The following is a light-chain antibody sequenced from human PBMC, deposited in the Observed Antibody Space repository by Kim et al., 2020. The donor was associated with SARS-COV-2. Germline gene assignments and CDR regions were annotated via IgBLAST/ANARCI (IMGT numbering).Light chain of an antibody. Sequence: SAAVGDRVTITCRSSQSIRSYLNWYQQKPGKAPKALIYAASILHSGVPSMFSGSGSGTDFTLTISSLQPEDGATYYCQQTFSIPYTFGQGTKLEI. CDR1: QSIRSY. J-gene: IGKJ2*01. CDR3: QQTFSIPYT. V-gene: IGKV1-39*01. CDR2: AAS.